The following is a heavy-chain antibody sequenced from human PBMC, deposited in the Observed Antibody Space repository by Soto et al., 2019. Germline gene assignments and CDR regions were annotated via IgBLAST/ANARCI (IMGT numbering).Heavy chain of an antibody. CDR3: ASSWIPLWLGNYYYYYGMDV. V-gene: IGHV1-69*13. Sequence: ASVKVSCKASGGTFSSYAISWVRQAPGQGLEWMGGIIPIFGTANYAQKFQGRVTITADESTSTAYMELSSLRSEDTAVYYCASSWIPLWLGNYYYYYGMDVWGQGTTVTVSS. CDR2: IIPIFGTA. CDR1: GGTFSSYA. D-gene: IGHD5-18*01. J-gene: IGHJ6*02.